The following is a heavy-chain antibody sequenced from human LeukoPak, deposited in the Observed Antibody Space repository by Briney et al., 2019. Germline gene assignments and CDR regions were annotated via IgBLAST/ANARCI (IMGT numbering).Heavy chain of an antibody. CDR2: ISYDGSNK. D-gene: IGHD6-13*01. CDR1: GFTFSSYG. CDR3: AKDPGYSSSWYEMGYYFDY. J-gene: IGHJ4*02. Sequence: GGSLRLSCAASGFTFSSYGMHWVRQAPGKELEWVAVISYDGSNKYYADSVKGRFTISRDNSKNTLYLQMNSLRAEDTAVYYCAKDPGYSSSWYEMGYYFDYWGQGTLVTVSS. V-gene: IGHV3-30*18.